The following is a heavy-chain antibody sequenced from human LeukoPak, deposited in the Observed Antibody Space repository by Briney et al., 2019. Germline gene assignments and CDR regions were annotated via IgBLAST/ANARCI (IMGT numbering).Heavy chain of an antibody. J-gene: IGHJ4*02. CDR2: ISSSSSYI. D-gene: IGHD5-18*01. V-gene: IGHV3-21*01. CDR3: AREGRGRYSYGYWGYYFDY. CDR1: GFTFSSYA. Sequence: GGSLRLSCAASGFTFSSYAMSWVRQAPGKGLEWVSSISSSSSYIYYADSVKGRFTISRDNAKNSLYLQMNSLRAEDTAVYYCAREGRGRYSYGYWGYYFDYWGQGTLVAVSS.